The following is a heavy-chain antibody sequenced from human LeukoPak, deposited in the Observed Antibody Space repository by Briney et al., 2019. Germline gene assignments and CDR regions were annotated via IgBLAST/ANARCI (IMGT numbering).Heavy chain of an antibody. Sequence: GGSLRLSCAASGFTFDDYAMHWVRQAPGKGLEWVSGISWNSGSIGYADSVKGRFTISRDNAKNSLYLQMNSLRAEDTALYYCAKGGSSSWYNWFDPWGQGTLVTVSS. CDR3: AKGGSSSWYNWFDP. J-gene: IGHJ5*02. V-gene: IGHV3-9*01. CDR2: ISWNSGSI. D-gene: IGHD6-13*01. CDR1: GFTFDDYA.